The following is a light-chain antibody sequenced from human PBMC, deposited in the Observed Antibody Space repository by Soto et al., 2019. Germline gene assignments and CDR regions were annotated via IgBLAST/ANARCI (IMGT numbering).Light chain of an antibody. V-gene: IGKV3-11*01. CDR3: HQRSNWPFT. CDR2: DAS. CDR1: QSVSSY. J-gene: IGKJ3*01. Sequence: EIVLTQSPATLSLSPGERATLTCRASQSVSSYLAWSQQKPGQAPRILIYDASHRATGVPARFSGSGSGTDFTLTISSLEPEDFAVYYCHQRSNWPFTLGPGTKVDVK.